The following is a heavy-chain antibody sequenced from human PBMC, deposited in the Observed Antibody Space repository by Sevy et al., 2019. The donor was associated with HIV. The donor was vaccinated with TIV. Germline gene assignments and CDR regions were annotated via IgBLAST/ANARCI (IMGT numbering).Heavy chain of an antibody. CDR1: GFTFSSYW. Sequence: GGSLRLSCAASGFTFSSYWMSWVRQAPGKGLEWVANIKQDGSEKYYVYSVKGRFTISRDNAKNSLYLQMNSLRAEDTAVYYCARDFTSYYYDSSGYYVDYWGQGTLVTVSS. D-gene: IGHD3-22*01. V-gene: IGHV3-7*03. CDR3: ARDFTSYYYDSSGYYVDY. CDR2: IKQDGSEK. J-gene: IGHJ4*02.